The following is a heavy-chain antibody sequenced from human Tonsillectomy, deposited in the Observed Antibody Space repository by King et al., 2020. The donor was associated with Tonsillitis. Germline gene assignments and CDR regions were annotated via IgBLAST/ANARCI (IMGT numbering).Heavy chain of an antibody. J-gene: IGHJ4*02. D-gene: IGHD2-2*02. CDR3: ARDSVVPAAIPDY. CDR1: GYTFTGYY. V-gene: IGHV1-2*02. Sequence: VQLVESGAEVKRPGASVKVSCKASGYTFTGYYMHWVRQAPGQGLEWMGWINPNSGGTNYAQKFQGRVTMTRDTSISTAYMELSSLRSDDTAVYYCARDSVVPAAIPDYWGQGTLVTVSS. CDR2: INPNSGGT.